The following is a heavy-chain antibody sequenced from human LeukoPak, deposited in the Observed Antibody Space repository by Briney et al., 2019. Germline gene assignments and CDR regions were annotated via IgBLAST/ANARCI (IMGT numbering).Heavy chain of an antibody. Sequence: PSETLSLTCTVSGGSLSSSTYYWGWVRQPPGRGLGWLGSIYYSGSTYYNPPLKSRVTISVDTSKNHCSLNLTSVTAADTAVYYCARPNSSGYPYYFDYWGQGTLVTVSS. D-gene: IGHD3-22*01. CDR3: ARPNSSGYPYYFDY. CDR2: IYYSGST. J-gene: IGHJ4*02. V-gene: IGHV4-39*02. CDR1: GGSLSSSTYY.